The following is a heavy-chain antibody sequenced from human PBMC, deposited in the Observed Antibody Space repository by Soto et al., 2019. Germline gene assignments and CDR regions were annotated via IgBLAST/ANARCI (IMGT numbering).Heavy chain of an antibody. Sequence: GSLRLSCAASGFTFSSYDIHWVRQATGKGLEWVSAIGTAGDTYYPGSVKGRFTISRENAKNSLYLQMNSLRAEDTAVYYCARAPEDYYGMDVWGQGTTVTVSS. J-gene: IGHJ6*02. V-gene: IGHV3-13*01. CDR1: GFTFSSYD. CDR2: IGTAGDT. CDR3: ARAPEDYYGMDV.